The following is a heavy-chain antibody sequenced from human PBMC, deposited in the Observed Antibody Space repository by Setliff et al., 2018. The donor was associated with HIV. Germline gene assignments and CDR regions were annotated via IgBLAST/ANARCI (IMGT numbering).Heavy chain of an antibody. CDR1: GYTFSNYG. CDR2: ISPYNGNT. D-gene: IGHD2-2*01. V-gene: IGHV1-18*01. Sequence: ASVKVSCKASGYTFSNYGISWVRQAPGQGLEWMGWISPYNGNTSYVRKLQGRVTITTDTSTSTAYMELRSLRSDDTALYYCARKPTGSPSDYWGQGTLVTVSS. J-gene: IGHJ4*02. CDR3: ARKPTGSPSDY.